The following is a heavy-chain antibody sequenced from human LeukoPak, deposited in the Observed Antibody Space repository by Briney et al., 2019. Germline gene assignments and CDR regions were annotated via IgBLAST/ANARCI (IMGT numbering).Heavy chain of an antibody. Sequence: ASVKVSCKASGYTFTGYYMHWVRQAPGQGLEWMGWINPNSGGTNYAQKSQGRVTMTRDTSISTAYMELSRLRSDDTAVYYCARGSEYQLLFEDYWGQGTLVTVSS. V-gene: IGHV1-2*02. D-gene: IGHD2-2*01. CDR2: INPNSGGT. J-gene: IGHJ4*02. CDR3: ARGSEYQLLFEDY. CDR1: GYTFTGYY.